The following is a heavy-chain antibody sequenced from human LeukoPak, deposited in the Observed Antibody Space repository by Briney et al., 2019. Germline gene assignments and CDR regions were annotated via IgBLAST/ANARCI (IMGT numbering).Heavy chain of an antibody. CDR3: ARDHYYDSSGYYADDAFDI. J-gene: IGHJ3*02. CDR1: GGTFSSYA. Sequence: SVKVSCKASGGTFSSYAISWVRQAPGQGLEWMGGIIPIFGTANYAQKFQGRVTITTDESTSTAYMELSSLRSEDTAVYYCARDHYYDSSGYYADDAFDIWGQGTMVTVSS. V-gene: IGHV1-69*05. CDR2: IIPIFGTA. D-gene: IGHD3-22*01.